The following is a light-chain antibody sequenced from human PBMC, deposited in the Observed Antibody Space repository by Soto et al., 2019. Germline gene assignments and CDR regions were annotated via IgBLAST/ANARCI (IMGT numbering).Light chain of an antibody. CDR1: SSAVAGYNS. J-gene: IGLJ1*01. V-gene: IGLV2-8*01. CDR2: EVS. CDR3: SSYAGSNNYV. Sequence: QSVLTQPPSASGSPGQSVTISCTGTSSAVAGYNSVSWYQQHPGKAPKLMIYEVSKRPSGVPDRFSGSKSGNTASLTVSGLQAEDEADYYCSSYAGSNNYVFGTGTKVTVL.